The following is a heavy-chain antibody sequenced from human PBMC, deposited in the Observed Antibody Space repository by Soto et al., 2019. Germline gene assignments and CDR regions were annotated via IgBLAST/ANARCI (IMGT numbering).Heavy chain of an antibody. CDR2: IIPIFGTA. Sequence: AVKVSCKASGGTFSSYAISWVRQAPGQGLEWMGGIIPIFGTANYAQKFQGRVTITADESTSTAYMELSSLRSEDTAVYYCARMGVVVPAAGQIYYYGMDVWGQGTTVTVSS. D-gene: IGHD2-2*01. J-gene: IGHJ6*02. CDR1: GGTFSSYA. V-gene: IGHV1-69*13. CDR3: ARMGVVVPAAGQIYYYGMDV.